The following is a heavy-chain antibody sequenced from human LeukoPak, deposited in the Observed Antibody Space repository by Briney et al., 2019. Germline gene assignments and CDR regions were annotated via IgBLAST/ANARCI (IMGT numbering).Heavy chain of an antibody. V-gene: IGHV3-53*01. CDR3: ARAGRNDPRGYYYGFFDY. J-gene: IGHJ4*02. CDR2: IYTGGST. CDR1: GFTVSNNY. D-gene: IGHD5-18*01. Sequence: QTGGSLRLSCAASGFTVSNNYMSWVRQAPGKGLKWVSVIYTGGSTYYADSVKGRFTISRDNSKNTLYLQMNSLRGEDTAVYYCARAGRNDPRGYYYGFFDYWGQGTLVTVSS.